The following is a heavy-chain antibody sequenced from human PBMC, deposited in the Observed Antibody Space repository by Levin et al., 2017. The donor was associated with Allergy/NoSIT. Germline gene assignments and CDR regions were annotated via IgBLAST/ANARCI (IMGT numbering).Heavy chain of an antibody. Sequence: GGSLRLSCAASGFTFSSYVMNWVRQAPGKGLEWVSSISETDGRTFYAASVKGRFTISRDNSQNTLYLRMNSLRAEDTALYYCTGRGGDGWGAFDIWGQGTMVTVSP. V-gene: IGHV3-23*01. D-gene: IGHD2-21*01. CDR3: TGRGGDGWGAFDI. CDR1: GFTFSSYV. J-gene: IGHJ3*02. CDR2: ISETDGRT.